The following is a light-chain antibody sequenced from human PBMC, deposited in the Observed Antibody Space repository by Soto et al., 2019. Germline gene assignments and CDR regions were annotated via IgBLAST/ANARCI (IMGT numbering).Light chain of an antibody. CDR1: SSDVGSYNL. Sequence: HSVLNHPASVYGSHGQSITISCTRTSSDVGSYNLVSWYQQHPGKAPKLMIYEGSKRPSGVSNRFSGSKSGNTASLTISGLQAEDEADYYCCSYAGSSTYVFGPGTKVTV. CDR2: EGS. V-gene: IGLV2-23*01. CDR3: CSYAGSSTYV. J-gene: IGLJ1*01.